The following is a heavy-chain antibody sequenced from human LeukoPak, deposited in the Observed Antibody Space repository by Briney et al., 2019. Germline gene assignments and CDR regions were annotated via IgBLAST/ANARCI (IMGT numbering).Heavy chain of an antibody. D-gene: IGHD3-22*01. CDR1: GGSISSYY. CDR2: IYYSGST. CDR3: ARSGKRANYYDSSGYYYAFDY. V-gene: IGHV4-59*01. Sequence: PSETLSLTCTVSGGSISSYYWSWIRQPRGKGLEWIGYIYYSGSTNYNPSLKSRVTISVGTSKNQFSLKLSSVTAADTAVYYCARSGKRANYYDSSGYYYAFDYWGQGTLVTVSS. J-gene: IGHJ4*02.